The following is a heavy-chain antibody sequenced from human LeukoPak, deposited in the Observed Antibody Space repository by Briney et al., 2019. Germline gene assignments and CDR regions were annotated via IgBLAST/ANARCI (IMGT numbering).Heavy chain of an antibody. CDR3: ARVFKERSYYDFWSGRPFDP. Sequence: ASVKVSCKASGYTFTSYAMHWVRQAPGQRLEWMGWINAGNGNTKYSQKFQGRVTITRETSASTAYMELSSLRSEDTAVYYCARVFKERSYYDFWSGRPFDPWGQGTLVTVSS. CDR2: INAGNGNT. CDR1: GYTFTSYA. V-gene: IGHV1-3*01. J-gene: IGHJ5*02. D-gene: IGHD3-3*01.